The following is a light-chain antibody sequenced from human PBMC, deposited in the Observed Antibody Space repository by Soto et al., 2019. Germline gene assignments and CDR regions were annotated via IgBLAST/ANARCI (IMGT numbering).Light chain of an antibody. J-gene: IGLJ3*02. CDR1: TSNIGTNY. Sequence: QSVLTQPPSAAGTPGHTVTISSSGGTSNIGTNYVSWYQHLPGTAPKLLIYGNNQRPSGVPDRFSGSKSGTSASLAISGLRSDDEADYYCAVWDDSLSGVVFGGGTKLTVL. CDR2: GNN. V-gene: IGLV1-47*01. CDR3: AVWDDSLSGVV.